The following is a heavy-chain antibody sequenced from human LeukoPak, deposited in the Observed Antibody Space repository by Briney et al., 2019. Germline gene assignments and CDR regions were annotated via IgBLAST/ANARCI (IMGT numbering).Heavy chain of an antibody. CDR2: MNHSGRT. D-gene: IGHD3-10*01. V-gene: IGHV4-39*07. Sequence: SETLSLTCTVSGGSISSSSYYWGWIRQPPGRGLEWIVEMNHSGRTNYTPSLKSRVTTSVDTSKNQFSLKLSSVTAADTAVYYCASMSGYYYYGMDVWGQGTTVTVSS. J-gene: IGHJ6*02. CDR1: GGSISSSSYY. CDR3: ASMSGYYYYGMDV.